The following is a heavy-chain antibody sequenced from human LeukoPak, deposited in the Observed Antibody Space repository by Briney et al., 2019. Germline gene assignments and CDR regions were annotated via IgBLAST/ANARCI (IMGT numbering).Heavy chain of an antibody. J-gene: IGHJ4*02. Sequence: GGSLRLSCAASGFTFEDYTMHWVRRAPGKTLEWVSLISWDGTTYYTDSVKGRFTISRDNSKNSLFLHMDTLRSEDTAFYYCVKDLSYESSGSVFDYWGQGTLVTVSS. V-gene: IGHV3-43*01. D-gene: IGHD3-22*01. CDR1: GFTFEDYT. CDR3: VKDLSYESSGSVFDY. CDR2: ISWDGTT.